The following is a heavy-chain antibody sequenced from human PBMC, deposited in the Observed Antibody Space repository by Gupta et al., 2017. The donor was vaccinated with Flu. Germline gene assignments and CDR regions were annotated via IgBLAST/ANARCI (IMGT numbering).Heavy chain of an antibody. J-gene: IGHJ4*02. CDR3: ARQRPFGVVNFDY. Sequence: IRQPPGKGLEWIGTIYYSGSTNYHPSLKSRVTMSVDTSKNQFSLKLSSVTAADTAVYYCARQRPFGVVNFDYWGQGTLVTVSS. V-gene: IGHV4-39*01. CDR2: IYYSGST. D-gene: IGHD3-3*01.